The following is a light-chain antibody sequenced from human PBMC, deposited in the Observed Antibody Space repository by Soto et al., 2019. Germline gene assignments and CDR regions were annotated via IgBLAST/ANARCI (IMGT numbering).Light chain of an antibody. CDR1: QGISSY. Sequence: DIQLTQSPSFLSASVGDRVTITCRASQGISSYLAWYQQKPGKAPKLLIYAASTLQSGVPSRFSGSGSGTEFTLTISSLQPEDFETYHCQQAITFGKGTRLEIK. CDR2: AAS. V-gene: IGKV1-9*01. CDR3: QQAIT. J-gene: IGKJ5*01.